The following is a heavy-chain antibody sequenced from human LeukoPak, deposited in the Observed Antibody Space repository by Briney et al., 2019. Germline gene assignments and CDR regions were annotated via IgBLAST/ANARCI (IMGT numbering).Heavy chain of an antibody. CDR1: GFTFSSYS. J-gene: IGHJ6*02. CDR3: ARELATSGGMDV. CDR2: ISSSSSTI. V-gene: IGHV3-48*02. Sequence: PGGSLRLSCAASGFTFSSYSMNWVRQAPGNGLEWVSYISSSSSTIYYADSVKGRFTISRDNAKNLLYLQMNSLRDEDTAVYYCARELATSGGMDVWGQGTTVTVSS.